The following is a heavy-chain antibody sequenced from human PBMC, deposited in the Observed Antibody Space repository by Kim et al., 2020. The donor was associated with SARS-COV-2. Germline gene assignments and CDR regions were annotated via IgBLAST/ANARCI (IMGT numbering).Heavy chain of an antibody. Sequence: SETLSLTCTVSGGSISSYYWSWIRQPPGKGLEWIGYIYYSGSTNYNPSLKSRVTISVDTSKNQFSLKLSSVTAADTAVYYCARVLYSSGYASDYWGQGTLVTVSS. CDR3: ARVLYSSGYASDY. D-gene: IGHD3-22*01. CDR2: IYYSGST. CDR1: GGSISSYY. J-gene: IGHJ4*02. V-gene: IGHV4-59*01.